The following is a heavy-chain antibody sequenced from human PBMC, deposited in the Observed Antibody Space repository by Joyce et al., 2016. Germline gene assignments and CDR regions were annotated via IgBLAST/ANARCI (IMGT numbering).Heavy chain of an antibody. CDR2: IYNYGTGK. D-gene: IGHD3/OR15-3a*01. CDR3: ARRMGGLGYFLDY. V-gene: IGHV3-74*03. CDR1: GFSVSNYW. J-gene: IGHJ4*02. Sequence: EVQLVESGGGVVQPGGSLTLSCVASGFSVSNYWMHWVRQAQGKGLVGVSRIYNYGTGKTYADSVKGRFTVIRDNGKNKLYLQMNSLRDEDTGVYYCARRMGGLGYFLDYWGKGTLVTVSS.